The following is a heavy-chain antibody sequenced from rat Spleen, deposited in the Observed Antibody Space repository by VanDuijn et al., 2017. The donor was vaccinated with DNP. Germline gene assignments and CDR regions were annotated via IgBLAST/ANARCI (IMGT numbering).Heavy chain of an antibody. CDR1: GFSFTDFY. J-gene: IGHJ1*01. CDR2: TRNRANGFTT. V-gene: IGHV7-7*01. D-gene: IGHD1-9*01. CDR3: ARGYYGYKSWYFDF. Sequence: EVKLLESGGGLVQPRGSLRLSCAASGFSFTDFYMNWIRQPAGKAPEWLALTRNRANGFTTDYNPSVRGRFTIARDKTQNMLYLQMNTLRAEDTATYYCARGYYGYKSWYFDFWGPGTMVTVSS.